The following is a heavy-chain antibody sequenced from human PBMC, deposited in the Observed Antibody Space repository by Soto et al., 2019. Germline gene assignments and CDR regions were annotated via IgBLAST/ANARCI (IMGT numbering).Heavy chain of an antibody. V-gene: IGHV4-4*07. D-gene: IGHD3-9*01. J-gene: IGHJ4*02. Sequence: SETLSLTCSVSGGTISGYYWTWIRQPAGKGLEWIGRIYSSGNTKYNPSLQSRVTMSLDKSKNQFSLKLSSVTAADTAVYYCARVPDHYDILTGYLGHSYYFDYWGQGTLVTVSS. CDR3: ARVPDHYDILTGYLGHSYYFDY. CDR1: GGTISGYY. CDR2: IYSSGNT.